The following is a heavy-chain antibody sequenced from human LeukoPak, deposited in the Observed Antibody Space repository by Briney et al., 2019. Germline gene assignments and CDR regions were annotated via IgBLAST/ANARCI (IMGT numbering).Heavy chain of an antibody. CDR3: ARSKGALPDY. V-gene: IGHV4-4*09. Sequence: SETLSLTCTVSGGSISSYYWSWIRQPPGKGLEWIGYIYTSGSTNYNPSLKSRVTISVDTSKNQFSLKLSSVTAADTAVYYCARSKGALPDYWGQGTLVTVSS. CDR1: GGSISSYY. J-gene: IGHJ4*02. CDR2: IYTSGST. D-gene: IGHD1-26*01.